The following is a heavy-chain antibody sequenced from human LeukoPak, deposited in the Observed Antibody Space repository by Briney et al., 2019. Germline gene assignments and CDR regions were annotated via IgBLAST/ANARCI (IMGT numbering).Heavy chain of an antibody. V-gene: IGHV1-24*01. CDR1: GYTLTELS. D-gene: IGHD3-3*01. Sequence: GASVKVSCKVSGYTLTELSMHWVRQAPGKGLEWMGGSDPEDGETIYAQKFQGRVTMTEDTSTDTAYMELSSLRSEDTAVYYCATTYDFWSEIDYWGQGTLVTDSS. CDR2: SDPEDGET. CDR3: ATTYDFWSEIDY. J-gene: IGHJ4*02.